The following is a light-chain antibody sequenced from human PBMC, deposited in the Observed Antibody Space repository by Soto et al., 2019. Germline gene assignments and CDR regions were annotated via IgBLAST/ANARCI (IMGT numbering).Light chain of an antibody. CDR2: EGT. V-gene: IGLV2-23*01. CDR3: CSYAATFSV. J-gene: IGLJ3*02. Sequence: QSALTQPASVSGSPGQSITISCIGPXXDFGTYYLFSWYQQHPGKAPKLIIYEGTKRPSGVSTRFSGSKSGNTASLTVSGLQAEDEADYFCCSYAATFSVFGGGTKLTVL. CDR1: XXDFGTYYL.